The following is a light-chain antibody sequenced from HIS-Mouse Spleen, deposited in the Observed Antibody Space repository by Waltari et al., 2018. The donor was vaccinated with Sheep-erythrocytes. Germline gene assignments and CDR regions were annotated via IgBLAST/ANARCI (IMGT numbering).Light chain of an antibody. CDR2: EGS. Sequence: QSALTQPASVSGSPGQSITISCPGTSSDVGSSDLFSWYQQHPGKAPKLMIYEGSKRPSGVSNRFSGSKSGNTASLTISGLQAEDEADYYCCSYAGSSTPWVFGGGTKLTVL. CDR3: CSYAGSSTPWV. V-gene: IGLV2-23*01. CDR1: SSDVGSSDL. J-gene: IGLJ3*02.